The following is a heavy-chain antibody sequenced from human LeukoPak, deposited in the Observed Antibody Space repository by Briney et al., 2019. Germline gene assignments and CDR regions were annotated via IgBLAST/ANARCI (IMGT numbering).Heavy chain of an antibody. CDR2: IYYSGST. V-gene: IGHV4-59*01. J-gene: IGHJ3*02. CDR1: GGSISSYY. Sequence: SETLSLTCTVSGGSISSYYGSWIRQPPGKGLEWIGYIYYSGSTNYNPSLKSRVTISVDTSKNQFSLKLSSVTAADTAVYYCARVLDTAMASDAFDIWGQGTMVTVSS. D-gene: IGHD5-18*01. CDR3: ARVLDTAMASDAFDI.